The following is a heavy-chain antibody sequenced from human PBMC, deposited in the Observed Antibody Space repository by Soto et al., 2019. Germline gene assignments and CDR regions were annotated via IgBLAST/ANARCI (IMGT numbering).Heavy chain of an antibody. CDR1: GFSLSTNGVG. J-gene: IGHJ4*02. D-gene: IGHD3-10*01. CDR3: AHSFQLRIFDF. CDR2: IYWDDDK. V-gene: IGHV2-5*02. Sequence: QITLKESGPTLVKPTQTLTLACDFSGFSLSTNGVGVGWIRQPPGKALEWLALIYWDDDKRYSPSLKDRLSITKDTSKNQVVLTMPHLDPVDTATYYCAHSFQLRIFDFWGPGTLVTVSS.